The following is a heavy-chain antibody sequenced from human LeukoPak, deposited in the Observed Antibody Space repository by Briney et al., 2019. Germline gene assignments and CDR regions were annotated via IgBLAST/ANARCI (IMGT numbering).Heavy chain of an antibody. J-gene: IGHJ6*03. Sequence: SETLSLTCTVSGGSISSSSYYWGWIRQPPGKGLEWIGEINHSGSTNYNPSLKSRVTISVDTSKNQFSLKLSSVTAADTAVYYCARTKKQLVFVFGGGYYMDVWGKGTTVTVSS. D-gene: IGHD6-6*01. CDR1: GGSISSSSYY. V-gene: IGHV4-39*07. CDR3: ARTKKQLVFVFGGGYYMDV. CDR2: INHSGST.